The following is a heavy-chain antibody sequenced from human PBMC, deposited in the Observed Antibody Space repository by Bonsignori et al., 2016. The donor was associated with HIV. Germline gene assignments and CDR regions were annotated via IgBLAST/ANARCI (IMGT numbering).Heavy chain of an antibody. J-gene: IGHJ4*02. V-gene: IGHV3-7*02. D-gene: IGHD3-10*01. CDR3: ARKTLVRGPYYFDY. CDR2: IKQDGSEK. Sequence: VRQMPGKGLEWVANIKQDGSEKYYVDSVKGRFTISRDNAKNSLYLQMNSLRAEDTAVYYCARKTLVRGPYYFDYWGQGTLVTVSS.